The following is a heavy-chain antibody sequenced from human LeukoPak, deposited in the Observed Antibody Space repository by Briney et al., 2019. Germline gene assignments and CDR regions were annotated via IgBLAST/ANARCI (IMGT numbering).Heavy chain of an antibody. CDR1: GYSISSGYY. Sequence: PSETLSLTCAVSGYSISSGYYWGWIRQPPGKGLEWIGSIYHSGSTYYNPSLKSRVTISVDTSKNQFSLKLSSVTAADTAVYYCARGQYGLPYYYDSSGYYALGAFDIWGQGTMVTVSS. CDR2: IYHSGST. V-gene: IGHV4-38-2*01. D-gene: IGHD3-22*01. CDR3: ARGQYGLPYYYDSSGYYALGAFDI. J-gene: IGHJ3*02.